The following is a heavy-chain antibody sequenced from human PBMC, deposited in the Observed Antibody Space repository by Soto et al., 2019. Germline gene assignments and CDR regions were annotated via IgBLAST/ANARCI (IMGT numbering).Heavy chain of an antibody. CDR2: TYFRSKWSN. CDR3: AREYSDAFDV. D-gene: IGHD2-15*01. CDR1: GSGVSTNSAA. V-gene: IGHV6-1*01. Sequence: PSPTLSLTCAGSGSGVSTNSAAWNWIRQSPSRGLEWLGRTYFRSKWSNDYVESLKSRITINPDTSKNQFSLLLNSVTPEDTAVYYCAREYSDAFDVWGQGTMVTV. J-gene: IGHJ3*01.